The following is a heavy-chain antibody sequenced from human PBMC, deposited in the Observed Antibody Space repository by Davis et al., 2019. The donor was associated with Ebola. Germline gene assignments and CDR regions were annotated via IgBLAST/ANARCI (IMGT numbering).Heavy chain of an antibody. J-gene: IGHJ4*02. CDR2: ITTSSSYI. CDR1: GFTFSSYS. D-gene: IGHD6-13*01. V-gene: IGHV3-21*01. CDR3: AREGIAAACDY. Sequence: GGSLRLSCAASGFTFSSYSMNWVRQAPGKGLEWVSFITTSSSYIHYADSVKGRFTISRDNAKNSLYLQMNSLRAEDTAVYHCAREGIAAACDYWGQGTLVTVSS.